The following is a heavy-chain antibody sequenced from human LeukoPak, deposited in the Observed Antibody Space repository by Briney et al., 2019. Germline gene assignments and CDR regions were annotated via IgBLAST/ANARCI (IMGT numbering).Heavy chain of an antibody. D-gene: IGHD6-13*01. J-gene: IGHJ4*02. V-gene: IGHV4-34*01. Sequence: PSETLSLTCAVYGGSFSGYCWSWIRQPPGKGLEWIGEINHSGSTNYNPSLKSRVTISVDTSKNQFSLKLSSVTAADTAVYYCARGWYSSSLDYWGQGTLVTVSS. CDR2: INHSGST. CDR1: GGSFSGYC. CDR3: ARGWYSSSLDY.